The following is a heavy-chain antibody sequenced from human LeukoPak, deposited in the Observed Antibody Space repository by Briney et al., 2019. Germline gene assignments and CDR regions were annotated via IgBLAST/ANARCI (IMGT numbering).Heavy chain of an antibody. D-gene: IGHD1-14*01. CDR1: RGTFSSYA. CDR2: IIPIFGTA. Sequence: SVKVSCKASRGTFSSYAISWVRQAPGQGLEWMGGIIPIFGTANYAQKFQGRVTIHADESTSTAYMELSSLRYKDTAVYYCARDDPSDRAFDIWGQGTMVTVSS. CDR3: ARDDPSDRAFDI. V-gene: IGHV1-69*13. J-gene: IGHJ3*02.